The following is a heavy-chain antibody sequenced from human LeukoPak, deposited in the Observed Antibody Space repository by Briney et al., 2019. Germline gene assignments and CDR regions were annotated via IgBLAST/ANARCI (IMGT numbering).Heavy chain of an antibody. J-gene: IGHJ6*03. CDR3: ASPHSGLERPIYYYYYMDV. CDR1: GYTFTGYY. D-gene: IGHD1-1*01. V-gene: IGHV1-69*13. Sequence: ASVKVSCKASGYTFTGYYMHWVRQAPGQGLEWMGGIIPIFGTANYAHKFQGRVTITADESTNTAYMELSSLRSEDTAVYYCASPHSGLERPIYYYYYMDVWGKGTTVTVSS. CDR2: IIPIFGTA.